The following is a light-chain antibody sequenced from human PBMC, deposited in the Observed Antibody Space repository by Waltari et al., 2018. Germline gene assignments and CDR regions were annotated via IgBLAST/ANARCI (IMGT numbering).Light chain of an antibody. CDR2: SNN. Sequence: QSVLTQPPSASGTPGQRVTISCSGSSSNIGGNTVNWYQQRPGTAPKLLIHSNNRRPSGVPDRFSGSKSGTSASLAISGLQSEDEAEYYCAAWDDSLNGWVFGGGTKLTVL. V-gene: IGLV1-44*01. J-gene: IGLJ3*02. CDR1: SSNIGGNT. CDR3: AAWDDSLNGWV.